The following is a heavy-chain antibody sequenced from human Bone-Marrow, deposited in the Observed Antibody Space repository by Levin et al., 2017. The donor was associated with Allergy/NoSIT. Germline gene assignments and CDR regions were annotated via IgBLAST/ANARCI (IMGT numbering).Heavy chain of an antibody. Sequence: GGSLRLSCAASGFTFRHCTMNWVRQAPGKGLEWVSCITSSGDGTYYADSVKGRFTISRDNAKNSLYLQLNRLRDEDTAMYYCARDPARGYYDSSGYSGDHWGQGTLVTVSS. CDR1: GFTFRHCT. V-gene: IGHV3-48*02. D-gene: IGHD3-22*01. CDR2: ITSSGDGT. CDR3: ARDPARGYYDSSGYSGDH. J-gene: IGHJ4*02.